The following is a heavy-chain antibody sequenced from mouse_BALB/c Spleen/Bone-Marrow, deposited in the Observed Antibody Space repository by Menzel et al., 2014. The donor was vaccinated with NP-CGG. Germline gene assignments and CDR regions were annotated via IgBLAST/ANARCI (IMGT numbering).Heavy chain of an antibody. V-gene: IGHV1-4*01. CDR1: GYTFDYYT. CDR2: INPSSGYT. J-gene: IGHJ3*01. CDR3: AREVYGSWFTY. Sequence: VQLQQSGAELARPGASVKMSCKASGYTFDYYTWQWAKRRPGQGLEWIGYINPSSGYTNYNQKFKDKATLTADKSSSTAYMQLSSLTSEDSAVYYCAREVYGSWFTYWGQGTLVTVSA. D-gene: IGHD2-2*01.